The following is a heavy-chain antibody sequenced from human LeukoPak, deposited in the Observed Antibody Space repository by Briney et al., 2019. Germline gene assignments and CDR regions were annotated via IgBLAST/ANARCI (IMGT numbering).Heavy chain of an antibody. V-gene: IGHV3-23*01. D-gene: IGHD6-13*01. CDR3: ARHSRGRWYVFDY. J-gene: IGHJ4*02. Sequence: PGGSLRLSCAASGLSFSSYAMSWVRRAPGKGLECVSGISGSGGNTYYADSVKGRFTISRDNSNNTLYLQMNSLRAEDTAVYYCARHSRGRWYVFDYWGQGTLVTVSS. CDR2: ISGSGGNT. CDR1: GLSFSSYA.